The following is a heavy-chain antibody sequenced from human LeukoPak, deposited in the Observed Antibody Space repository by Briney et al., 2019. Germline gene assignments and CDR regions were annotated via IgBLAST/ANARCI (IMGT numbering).Heavy chain of an antibody. CDR1: GGTFSSYA. V-gene: IGHV1-69*05. CDR2: TIPIFGTA. D-gene: IGHD5-12*01. J-gene: IGHJ6*03. Sequence: PAASVKVSCKASGGTFSSYAISWVRQAPGQGLEWMGGTIPIFGTANYALKFQGRVTITTDESTSTAYMELSSLRSEDTAVYYCARGPNVATITMDVWGKGTTVTVSS. CDR3: ARGPNVATITMDV.